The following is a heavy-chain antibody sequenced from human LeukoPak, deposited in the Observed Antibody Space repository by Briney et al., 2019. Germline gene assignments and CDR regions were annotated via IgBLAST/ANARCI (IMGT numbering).Heavy chain of an antibody. CDR3: AKITKATTPNY. J-gene: IGHJ4*02. D-gene: IGHD4-17*01. CDR2: ITDSGRKT. V-gene: IGHV3-23*01. Sequence: PGGSLRLSCEGSEFTFRSYSLNWVRQASGRGLEWVSGITDSGRKTYYADSVKGRFSISRDNSKNTVYLQMSDLRAEDTAVHYCAKITKATTPNYWGQGTLVTVSS. CDR1: EFTFRSYS.